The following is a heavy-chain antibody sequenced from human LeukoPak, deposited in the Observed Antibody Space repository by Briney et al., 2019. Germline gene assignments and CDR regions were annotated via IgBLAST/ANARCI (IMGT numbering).Heavy chain of an antibody. Sequence: SSETLSLTCTVSGGSISSYYWSWIRQPPGKGLEWIGYIYYSGSTNYNPSLKSRVTISVDTSKNQFSLKQSSVTAADTAVYYCARVKDSGYDFDYWGQGTLVTVSS. J-gene: IGHJ4*02. CDR2: IYYSGST. D-gene: IGHD5-12*01. CDR1: GGSISSYY. V-gene: IGHV4-59*01. CDR3: ARVKDSGYDFDY.